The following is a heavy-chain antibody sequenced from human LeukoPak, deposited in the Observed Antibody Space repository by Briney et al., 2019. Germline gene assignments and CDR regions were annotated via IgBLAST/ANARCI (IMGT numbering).Heavy chain of an antibody. CDR1: GGSLNTGGNY. CDR3: ARDSSCSGGTCYDT. Sequence: SETLSLTCSVSGGSLNTGGNYWSWIRQPPGKGLEWIAYIYYSGSANYNPSLKSRVTISIDTSKNQFSLKLTSVTAGDTAVYYCARDSSCSGGTCYDTWGQGTLVTVSS. CDR2: IYYSGSA. D-gene: IGHD2-15*01. J-gene: IGHJ5*02. V-gene: IGHV4-61*08.